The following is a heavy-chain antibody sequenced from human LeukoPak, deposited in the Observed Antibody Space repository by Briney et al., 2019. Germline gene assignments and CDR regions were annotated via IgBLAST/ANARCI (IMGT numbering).Heavy chain of an antibody. J-gene: IGHJ6*03. CDR2: IYHSGST. Sequence: SETLPLTCAVSGGSISSSNWWSWVRQPPGKGLEWIGEIYHSGSTNYNPSLKSRVTISVDKSKNQFSLKLSSVTAADTAVYYCARVRPGYYYYMDVWGKGTTVTISS. CDR3: ARVRPGYYYYMDV. CDR1: GGSISSSNW. V-gene: IGHV4-4*02. D-gene: IGHD6-6*01.